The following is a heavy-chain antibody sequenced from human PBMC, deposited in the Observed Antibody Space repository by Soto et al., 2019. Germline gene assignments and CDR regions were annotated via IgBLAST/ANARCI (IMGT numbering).Heavy chain of an antibody. Sequence: PGGSLRLSCAASGFTFNDAWMTWVRQAPGKGLEWVGRIKGKTDGGTTDYAAPVKGRFTISRDDSKTTLYLQMNSLKTEDTAVYYCTTMDNYGGNLPFDEWGQGTLVTVSS. V-gene: IGHV3-15*07. J-gene: IGHJ4*02. CDR3: TTMDNYGGNLPFDE. CDR2: IKGKTDGGTT. CDR1: GFTFNDAW. D-gene: IGHD4-17*01.